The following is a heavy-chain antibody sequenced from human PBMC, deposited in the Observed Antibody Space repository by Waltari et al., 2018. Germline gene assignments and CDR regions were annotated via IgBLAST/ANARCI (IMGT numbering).Heavy chain of an antibody. Sequence: QVQLVESGGGVVQPGGSLRLSCVASGFTLNTFGIHWVRQAPGKGLELVAYLPSHGPNRYYADSVKGRFTISRDNSMTTVFLQMNSLRAEDTAIYYCAKDLAFYYDRSRLYEYYFDYWGQGTLVTVSS. V-gene: IGHV3-30*02. D-gene: IGHD3-22*01. J-gene: IGHJ4*02. CDR2: LPSHGPNR. CDR3: AKDLAFYYDRSRLYEYYFDY. CDR1: GFTLNTFG.